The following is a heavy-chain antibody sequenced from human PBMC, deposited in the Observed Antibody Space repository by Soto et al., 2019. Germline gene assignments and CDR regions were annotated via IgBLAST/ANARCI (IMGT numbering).Heavy chain of an antibody. J-gene: IGHJ4*02. D-gene: IGHD5-18*01. CDR1: GFSVDEYG. V-gene: IGHV3-20*04. Sequence: GSLRLSCAASGFSVDEYGMSWVRQVPGKGLEWVSGLHRNGKNTSYADSVRGRFAISRDDAKNSLYLQMNSLRDEDTAVYYCARDRPLGVHTYVCDYWGQGT. CDR3: ARDRPLGVHTYVCDY. CDR2: LHRNGKNT.